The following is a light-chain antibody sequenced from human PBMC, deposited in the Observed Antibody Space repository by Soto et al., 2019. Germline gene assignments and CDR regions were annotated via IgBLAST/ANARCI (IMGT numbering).Light chain of an antibody. J-gene: IGKJ5*01. CDR2: DVS. Sequence: AIQLTQSPSSLSASVGDRVTITCRASQDIRGDLAWYQQKPGKAPKILIYDVSTLESGVPSRFSGSSSGTDFTLTISSLQPVDFATYYCQQFNSYPITFGQGTRLEIK. CDR3: QQFNSYPIT. V-gene: IGKV1-13*02. CDR1: QDIRGD.